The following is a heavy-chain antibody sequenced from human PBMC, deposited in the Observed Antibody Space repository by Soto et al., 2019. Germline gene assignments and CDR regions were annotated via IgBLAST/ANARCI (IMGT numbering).Heavy chain of an antibody. V-gene: IGHV2-5*02. D-gene: IGHD3-3*01. CDR3: AHRILRTVFGLVTTTAIYFDF. CDR2: IYWDDDK. CDR1: GFSLTTSGVG. Sequence: QITLNESGPTVVKPAEPLTLTCTFSGFSLTTSGVGVGWIRQSPGKAPEWLALIYWDDDKRYSASLKSRLTITKDTYKNQVVLTMASVDPADTATYYCAHRILRTVFGLVTTTAIYFDFWGQGTPVVVSS. J-gene: IGHJ4*02.